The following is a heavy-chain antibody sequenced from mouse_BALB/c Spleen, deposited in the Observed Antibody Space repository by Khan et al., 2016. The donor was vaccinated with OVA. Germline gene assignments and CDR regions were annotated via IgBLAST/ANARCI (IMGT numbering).Heavy chain of an antibody. CDR1: GFNIKDTY. J-gene: IGHJ4*01. CDR2: IDPATENI. V-gene: IGHV14-3*02. D-gene: IGHD1-2*01. CDR3: ARTAIHYYGSYAMDY. Sequence: VQLQQSGAELVKPGASVKLSCTASGFNIKDTYMHWMKQRPAQGLEWIGRIDPATENIKYDPKFQGKATITADTSSNTAYLHLTSLTSDDTAVYYCARTAIHYYGSYAMDYWGPGTSVTVSA.